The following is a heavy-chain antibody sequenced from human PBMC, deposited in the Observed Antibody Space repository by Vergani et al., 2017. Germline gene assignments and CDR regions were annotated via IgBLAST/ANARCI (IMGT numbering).Heavy chain of an antibody. V-gene: IGHV3-66*02. CDR2: IYSGGST. CDR1: GFTVSSNY. D-gene: IGHD4-17*01. Sequence: EVQLVESGGGLVQPGGSLRLSCAASGFTVSSNYMSWVRQAPGKGLEWVSVIYSGGSTYYADPVKGRFTISRDNSKNTLYLQMNSLRAEDTAVYYCARAIVDYGVDYWGQGTLVTVSS. J-gene: IGHJ4*02. CDR3: ARAIVDYGVDY.